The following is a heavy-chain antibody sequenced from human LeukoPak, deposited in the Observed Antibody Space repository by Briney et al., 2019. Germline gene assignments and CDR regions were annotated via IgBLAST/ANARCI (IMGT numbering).Heavy chain of an antibody. CDR1: GFIFSSYD. V-gene: IGHV3-13*04. D-gene: IGHD2-15*01. CDR2: IGKAGDT. J-gene: IGHJ6*02. CDR3: ARGGQYCSGDSCYYYYGMDV. Sequence: TGGSLRLSCAASGFIFSSYDMHWVRQATGKGLEWVSGIGKAGDTYYAGSVKGRFTISRDNAKNSLYLQMNSLRAEDTAVYYCARGGQYCSGDSCYYYYGMDVWGQGTTVTVSS.